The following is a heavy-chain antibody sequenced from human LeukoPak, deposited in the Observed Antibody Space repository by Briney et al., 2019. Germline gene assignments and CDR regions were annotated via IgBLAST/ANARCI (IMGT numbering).Heavy chain of an antibody. CDR2: MNPNSGDT. CDR3: ARGVGPVAALRVFDY. CDR1: GYTFTSYY. V-gene: IGHV1-8*03. Sequence: EASVKVSCKASGYTFTSYYMHWVRQATGQGLEWMGWMNPNSGDTGYAQKFQGRVTITRNTSISTAYMELSSLRSEDTAVYYCARGVGPVAALRVFDYWGQGTLVTVSS. D-gene: IGHD1-26*01. J-gene: IGHJ4*02.